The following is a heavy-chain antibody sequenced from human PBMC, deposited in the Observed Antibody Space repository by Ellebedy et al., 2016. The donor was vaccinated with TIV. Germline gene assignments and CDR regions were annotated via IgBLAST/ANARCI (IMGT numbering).Heavy chain of an antibody. Sequence: AASVKVTCKASGYTFTSFGISWVLQAPGQGLEWMGWISGYNGNTNYAQKVQGRVTMTTDTSTSTAYMELRSLRSDDTAVYYCARILPYYYYMDVWGKGTTVTVSS. CDR1: GYTFTSFG. V-gene: IGHV1-18*01. J-gene: IGHJ6*03. CDR3: ARILPYYYYMDV. CDR2: ISGYNGNT.